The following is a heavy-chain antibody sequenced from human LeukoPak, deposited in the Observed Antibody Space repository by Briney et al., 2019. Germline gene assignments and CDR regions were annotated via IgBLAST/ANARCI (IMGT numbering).Heavy chain of an antibody. CDR2: ISSSGSTI. CDR3: ARAGSSRGYYFDY. Sequence: TSGGSLRLSCAASGFTFSDYYMSWIRQAPGKGLEWVSYISSSGSTIYYADSVKGRFTISRDNAKNTLHLQMNSLRAEDTAVYYCARAGSSRGYYFDYWGQGTLVTVSS. V-gene: IGHV3-11*04. CDR1: GFTFSDYY. D-gene: IGHD6-13*01. J-gene: IGHJ4*02.